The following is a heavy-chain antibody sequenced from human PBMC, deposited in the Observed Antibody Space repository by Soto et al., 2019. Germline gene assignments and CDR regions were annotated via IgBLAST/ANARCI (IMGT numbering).Heavy chain of an antibody. D-gene: IGHD3-3*01. CDR2: ISGSAGST. CDR3: ARLRNDFWSGYQD. J-gene: IGHJ4*02. Sequence: TGGSLRLSCAASGFTFSSYAMSWVRQTPGKGLEWVSTISGSAGSTYYADSVKGRFTISRDNSENTLYLQMNSLRVEDTALYYCARLRNDFWSGYQDWGQGTLVTVSS. CDR1: GFTFSSYA. V-gene: IGHV3-23*01.